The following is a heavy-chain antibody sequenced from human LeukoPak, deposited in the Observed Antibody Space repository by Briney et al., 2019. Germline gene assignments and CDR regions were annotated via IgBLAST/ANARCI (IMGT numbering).Heavy chain of an antibody. CDR2: INHSGST. J-gene: IGHJ2*01. V-gene: IGHV4-34*01. CDR3: SRWVQLWLRSGFDL. D-gene: IGHD5-18*01. Sequence: SGTLSLTCAVYGGSFSGYYWSWIRQPPGKGLEWIGEINHSGSTNYNPSLKSRVTISVDTSKNQFSLKLSSVTAADTAVYYCSRWVQLWLRSGFDLWGRGTLVTVSS. CDR1: GGSFSGYY.